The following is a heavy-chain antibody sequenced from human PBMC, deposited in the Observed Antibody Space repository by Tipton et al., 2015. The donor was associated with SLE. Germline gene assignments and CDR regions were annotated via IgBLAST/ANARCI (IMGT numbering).Heavy chain of an antibody. CDR2: IYYSGTT. Sequence: TLSLTCTVSGGSISSGGHYWSWIRQHPGKGLEWIGYIYYSGTTYYNPSLNRRLTISVDTSKNQFSLKLSSVTAADTAVYYCARDVGGYNTGWFPYYFDYWGQGTLVTVSS. J-gene: IGHJ4*02. V-gene: IGHV4-31*03. D-gene: IGHD2-8*02. CDR1: GGSISSGGHY. CDR3: ARDVGGYNTGWFPYYFDY.